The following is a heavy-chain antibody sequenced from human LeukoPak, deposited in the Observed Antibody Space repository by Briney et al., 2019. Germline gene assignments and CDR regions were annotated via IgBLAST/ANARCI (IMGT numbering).Heavy chain of an antibody. CDR1: GGSMRSNSYY. V-gene: IGHV4-39*07. D-gene: IGHD6-13*01. Sequence: PSETLSLTCIVSGGSMRSNSYYWGWIRQPPGKGLEWIGSIYDSGSTYYNPSLKSRVTISVDTSKNQFSLKLSSVTAADTAVYYCARQDGYSSSWYAPIDYWGQGTLVTVSS. J-gene: IGHJ4*02. CDR3: ARQDGYSSSWYAPIDY. CDR2: IYDSGST.